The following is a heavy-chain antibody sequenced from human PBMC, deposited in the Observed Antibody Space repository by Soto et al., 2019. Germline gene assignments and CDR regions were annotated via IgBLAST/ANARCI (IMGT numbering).Heavy chain of an antibody. Sequence: LSLPCVASGFTFRDYYMTSIRQAPGKGLEWISYISRSNTYTNYADSVKGRFTISRDNGKNSLYLQMNSLGAEDTAIYYCARALQLRYGPYFDFWGQGALVTVS. CDR1: GFTFRDYY. CDR2: ISRSNTYT. D-gene: IGHD2-2*02. V-gene: IGHV3-11*05. CDR3: ARALQLRYGPYFDF. J-gene: IGHJ4*02.